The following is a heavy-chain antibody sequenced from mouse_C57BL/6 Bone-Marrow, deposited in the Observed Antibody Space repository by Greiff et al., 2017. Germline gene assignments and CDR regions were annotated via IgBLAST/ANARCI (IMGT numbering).Heavy chain of an antibody. D-gene: IGHD2-1*01. J-gene: IGHJ2*01. Sequence: QIQLQQSGAELVRPGTSVKVSCKASGYSFTNYLIEWVKQRPGQGLEWIGVINPGGGGTNYNEKFKGKATLTADKSSSTAYMQLSSLTSEDSAVYFCARWGGNYPYDFDYGGQGTTLTVSS. CDR1: GYSFTNYL. V-gene: IGHV1-54*01. CDR2: INPGGGGT. CDR3: ARWGGNYPYDFDY.